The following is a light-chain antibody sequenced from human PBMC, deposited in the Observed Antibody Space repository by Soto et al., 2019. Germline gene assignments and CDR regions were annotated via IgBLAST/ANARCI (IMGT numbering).Light chain of an antibody. CDR1: QSISSW. V-gene: IGKV1-5*03. CDR3: QQYNNLPRT. Sequence: DTHITQSPSTLSASVGDRVTITCRASQSISSWLAWYQQKPGKAPKLLIYKASTLKSGVPSRFSGSGSGTEFTLTISSLQSDDYAVYYCQQYNNLPRTFGGGTKVDIK. CDR2: KAS. J-gene: IGKJ4*01.